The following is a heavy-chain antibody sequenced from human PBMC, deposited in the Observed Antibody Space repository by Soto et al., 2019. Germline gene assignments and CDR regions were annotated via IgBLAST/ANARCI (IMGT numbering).Heavy chain of an antibody. V-gene: IGHV3-23*01. CDR2: ISGSGGST. D-gene: IGHD6-13*01. CDR3: AYSSTPFDY. CDR1: GFTFSSYA. J-gene: IGHJ4*02. Sequence: EVQLLESGGGLVQPGGSLRLSCAASGFTFSSYAMSWVRQAPGKGLEWVSAISGSGGSTYYADSVKGRFTISGDNSKNTLSLQMNSLRAEDTALYYCAYSSTPFDYWGQGTLVTVSS.